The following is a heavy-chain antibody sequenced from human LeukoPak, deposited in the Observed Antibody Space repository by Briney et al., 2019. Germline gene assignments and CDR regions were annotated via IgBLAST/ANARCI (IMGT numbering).Heavy chain of an antibody. V-gene: IGHV3-7*01. CDR2: IKEDGSEK. Sequence: PGGSLGLSCAVSGFTFSSYWMSWVRQAPGKGLEWLANIKEDGSEKYYVDSVKGRFTMSRDNAKNSLYLQMDSLRAEDTAVYYCASSYRARSVDYWGQGTLVTVSS. CDR3: ASSYRARSVDY. CDR1: GFTFSSYW. J-gene: IGHJ4*02. D-gene: IGHD2-15*01.